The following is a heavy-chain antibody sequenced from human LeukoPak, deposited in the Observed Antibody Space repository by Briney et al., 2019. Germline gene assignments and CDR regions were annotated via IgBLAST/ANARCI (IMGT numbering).Heavy chain of an antibody. V-gene: IGHV3-7*01. CDR1: GFTFSHYW. D-gene: IGHD5-12*01. Sequence: GSLRLSCAASGFTFSHYWITWVRQAPGKGLEWVAPINQDGSEEYYMDSVKARFTISRDNAKNSVFLQMNSLRAEDTAVYYCVRDGGVSGYDLLDYWGQGTLVTVSS. CDR2: INQDGSEE. J-gene: IGHJ4*02. CDR3: VRDGGVSGYDLLDY.